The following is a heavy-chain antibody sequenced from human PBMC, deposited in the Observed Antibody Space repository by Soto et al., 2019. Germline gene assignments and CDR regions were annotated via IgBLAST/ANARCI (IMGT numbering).Heavy chain of an antibody. CDR1: GFTFSGSA. J-gene: IGHJ4*02. CDR3: TRLYCGGDCDFDS. Sequence: GGSLRLSCAASGFTFSGSAMHWVRQASGKGLEWVGRIRDKANSYATAYTASVKGRFTISRDDSKNTAYLQMSSLKTEDTAVYYCTRLYCGGDCDFDSWGQGTLVTVSS. CDR2: IRDKANSYAT. D-gene: IGHD2-21*02. V-gene: IGHV3-73*01.